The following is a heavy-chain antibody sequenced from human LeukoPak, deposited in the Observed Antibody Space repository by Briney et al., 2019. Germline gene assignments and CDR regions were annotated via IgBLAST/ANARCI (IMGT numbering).Heavy chain of an antibody. D-gene: IGHD2-2*01. Sequence: SETLSLTCTVSGGSISSYYWSWIRQPPGKGLEWIGEINHSGSTNYNPSLKSRVTISVDTSKNQFSLKLSSVTAADTAVYYCARTQAIRYCSSTSCSNWFDPWGQGTLVTVSS. CDR2: INHSGST. J-gene: IGHJ5*02. CDR1: GGSISSYY. V-gene: IGHV4-34*01. CDR3: ARTQAIRYCSSTSCSNWFDP.